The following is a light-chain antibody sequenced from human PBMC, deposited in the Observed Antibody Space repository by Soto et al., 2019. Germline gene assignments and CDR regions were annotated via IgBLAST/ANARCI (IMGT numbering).Light chain of an antibody. CDR1: QSVSNN. CDR2: GAS. Sequence: EIVMTQSPATLSVSPGERVTLSCRASQSVSNNLAWYQQKPGQAPGLLIYGASSRATGIPDRFSGSGSGTDFTLTISRLEPEDFAVYYCQQYGSSPFTFGQGTRLEIK. CDR3: QQYGSSPFT. V-gene: IGKV3-20*01. J-gene: IGKJ5*01.